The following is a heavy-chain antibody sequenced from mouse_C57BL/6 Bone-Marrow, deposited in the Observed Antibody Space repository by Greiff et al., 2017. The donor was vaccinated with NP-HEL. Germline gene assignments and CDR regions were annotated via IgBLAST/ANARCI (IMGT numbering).Heavy chain of an antibody. CDR1: GFTFSDYY. D-gene: IGHD1-1*01. J-gene: IGHJ4*01. V-gene: IGHV5-12*01. Sequence: EVKLEESGGGLVQPGGSLKLSCAASGFTFSDYYMYWVRQTPEKRLEWVAYISNGGGSTYYPDTVKGRFTISRDNAKNTLYLQMSRLKSEDTAMYYCASRGGSSYDYYAMDYWGQGTSVTVSS. CDR2: ISNGGGST. CDR3: ASRGGSSYDYYAMDY.